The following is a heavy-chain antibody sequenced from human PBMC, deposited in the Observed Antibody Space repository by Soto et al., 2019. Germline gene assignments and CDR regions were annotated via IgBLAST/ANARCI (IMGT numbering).Heavy chain of an antibody. D-gene: IGHD6-19*01. CDR2: IWYDGSNE. J-gene: IGHJ6*02. CDR3: ARDDIPGRAVAIYGMDV. CDR1: GFTFSNYG. Sequence: PGGSLRLSCAASGFTFSNYGMHWVRQAPGKGLEWVAVIWYDGSNEYYADSVKGRFTISRDNSKNTLYLQMNSLRAEDTVVYYCARDDIPGRAVAIYGMDVWGQGTTVTVS. V-gene: IGHV3-33*01.